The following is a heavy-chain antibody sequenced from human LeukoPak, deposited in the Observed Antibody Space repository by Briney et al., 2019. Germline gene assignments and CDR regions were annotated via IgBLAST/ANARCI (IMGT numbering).Heavy chain of an antibody. V-gene: IGHV1-69*05. CDR1: GGTFNSYA. D-gene: IGHD5-18*01. J-gene: IGHJ3*02. Sequence: SVKVSSKASGGTFNSYAISWVREAPGQGHGWRVGSIPIFGTANYAQKFQGRVTITTDESTSTAYMELSSLRSEDTAVYYCATTAMVKGHDAFDIWGQGTMVTVSS. CDR3: ATTAMVKGHDAFDI. CDR2: SIPIFGTA.